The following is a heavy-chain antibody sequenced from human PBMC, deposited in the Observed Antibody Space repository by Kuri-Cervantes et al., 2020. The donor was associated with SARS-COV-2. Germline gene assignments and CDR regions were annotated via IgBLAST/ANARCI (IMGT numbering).Heavy chain of an antibody. CDR1: GFTFRSHA. CDR3: VRDGDHWNFDY. CDR2: INPDGSYT. V-gene: IGHV3-74*01. Sequence: GESLKISCAASGFTFRSHAMHWVRQAPGKGLVWVSRINPDGSYTNNADSVKGRFTLSRDNAKNMLFLQMNSLRAEDTAVYYCVRDGDHWNFDYWGQGTLVTVSS. D-gene: IGHD1-1*01. J-gene: IGHJ4*02.